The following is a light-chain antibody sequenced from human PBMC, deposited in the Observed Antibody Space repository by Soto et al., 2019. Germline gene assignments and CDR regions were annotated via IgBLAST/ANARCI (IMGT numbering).Light chain of an antibody. CDR3: QQYGSSYT. Sequence: EIVLTQSPGTLSLSPGERATLSCRASQSVSSSYLAWYQQKPGQAPRLLIYGASSRATGIPDRFSGSWSGTDFTLTISRLEPVVFAVYYCQQYGSSYTFGQGTKLDIK. CDR2: GAS. J-gene: IGKJ2*01. CDR1: QSVSSSY. V-gene: IGKV3-20*01.